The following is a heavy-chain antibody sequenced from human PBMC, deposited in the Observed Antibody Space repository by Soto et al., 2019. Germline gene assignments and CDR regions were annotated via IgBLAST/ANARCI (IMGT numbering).Heavy chain of an antibody. V-gene: IGHV3-7*03. CDR1: GFTVSSNY. CDR3: GRVPLDGNYANGVDV. CDR2: IDTDGSRK. J-gene: IGHJ6*02. D-gene: IGHD4-17*01. Sequence: GGSLRLSCAASGFTVSSNYMSWVRQAPGKGLKWVANIDTDGSRKNYVDSVKGRFIISRDNAKNSLFLQMNSPRADDTAVYYCGRVPLDGNYANGVDVWGQGTTVTVSS.